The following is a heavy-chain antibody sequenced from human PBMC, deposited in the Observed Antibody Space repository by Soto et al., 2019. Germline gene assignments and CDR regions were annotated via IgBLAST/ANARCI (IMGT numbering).Heavy chain of an antibody. CDR2: ITGTGNSI. Sequence: RRLSCAVSGFTFRNYAISWVRQAPGKGLEWVAGITGTGNSISYSDSVRGRFTISRDNSENTLYLQMNSLRAEDTAVYWCAKTPNSRLLNSWGQGALVTVSS. D-gene: IGHD3-9*01. V-gene: IGHV3-23*01. J-gene: IGHJ4*02. CDR1: GFTFRNYA. CDR3: AKTPNSRLLNS.